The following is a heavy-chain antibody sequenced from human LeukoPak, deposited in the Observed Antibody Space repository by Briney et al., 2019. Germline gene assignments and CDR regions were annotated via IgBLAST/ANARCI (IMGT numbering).Heavy chain of an antibody. CDR3: ARGGRDSSSWYSFGGTPDY. V-gene: IGHV3-30*03. Sequence: GGSLRLSCAASGFTFSSYGMHWVRQAPGKGLEWVAVISYDGSNKYYADSVKGRFTISRDNSKNTLYLQMNSLRAEDTAVYYCARGGRDSSSWYSFGGTPDYWGQGTLVTVSS. J-gene: IGHJ4*02. D-gene: IGHD6-13*01. CDR2: ISYDGSNK. CDR1: GFTFSSYG.